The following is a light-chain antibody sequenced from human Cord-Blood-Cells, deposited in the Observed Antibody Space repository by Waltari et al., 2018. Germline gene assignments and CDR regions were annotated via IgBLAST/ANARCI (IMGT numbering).Light chain of an antibody. CDR2: DAS. V-gene: IGKV3-11*01. CDR3: QQRSNWPG. CDR1: QSVSSY. J-gene: IGKJ4*02. Sequence: EIVLTQSPATLSLSPGERANLSCRASQSVSSYLAWYQQKPGQAPRLLIYDASNRATGIPARFSGSGSGTDFTLTISSLEPEDFAVYYCQQRSNWPGFGGGTKVEIK.